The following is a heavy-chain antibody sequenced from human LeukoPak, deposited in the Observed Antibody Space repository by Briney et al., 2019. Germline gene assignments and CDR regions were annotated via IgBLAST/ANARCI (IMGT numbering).Heavy chain of an antibody. Sequence: GESLRLSCAASGFTFSSYWMSWVRQAPGKGLEWVANIKQDGSEKYYVDSVKGRFTISRDNAKNSLYLQMNSLRAEDTAVYYCARDRSFVWFGEGSGYYWGQGTLVTVSS. D-gene: IGHD3-10*01. CDR1: GFTFSSYW. J-gene: IGHJ4*02. V-gene: IGHV3-7*01. CDR2: IKQDGSEK. CDR3: ARDRSFVWFGEGSGYY.